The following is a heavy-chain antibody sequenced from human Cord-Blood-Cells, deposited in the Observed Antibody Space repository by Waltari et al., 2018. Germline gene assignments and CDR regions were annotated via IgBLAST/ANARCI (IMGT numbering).Heavy chain of an antibody. CDR3: ARDLRRGFDY. Sequence: VQLVESGGGVVQPGRSLRLPCAASGFTFSSYAMHWVRQAPGKGLEWVAVISYDGSNKYYADSVKGRFTISRDNSKNTLYLQMNSLRAEDTAVYYCARDLRRGFDYWGQGTLVTVSS. CDR2: ISYDGSNK. D-gene: IGHD3-16*01. CDR1: GFTFSSYA. V-gene: IGHV3-30-3*01. J-gene: IGHJ4*02.